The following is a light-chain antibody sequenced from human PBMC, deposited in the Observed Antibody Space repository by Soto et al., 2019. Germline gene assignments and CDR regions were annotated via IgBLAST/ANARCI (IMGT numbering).Light chain of an antibody. CDR3: QQYYSIPHS. Sequence: DIVMTQSPDSLAVSLGERATINCKSSQSVLYSSNNKNYLAWFQQKAEQPPKLFISWASTRESGVPDRFSGSGSGTDFSLTITSLQAEDVAVYYCQQYYSIPHSFGQGTKLEIK. CDR1: QSVLYSSNNKNY. V-gene: IGKV4-1*01. CDR2: WAS. J-gene: IGKJ2*03.